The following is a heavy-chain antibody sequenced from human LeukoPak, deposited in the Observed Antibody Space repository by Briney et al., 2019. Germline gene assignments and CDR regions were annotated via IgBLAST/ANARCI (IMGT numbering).Heavy chain of an antibody. J-gene: IGHJ6*02. D-gene: IGHD6-19*01. CDR3: ARVAVAGTRINYYGMDV. Sequence: SETLSLTCAVYGGSFSGYYWSWIRQPPGKGLEWIGEINHSGSTNYNPSLKSRVTISVDTSKNQFSLKLSSVTAADTAVYYCARVAVAGTRINYYGMDVWAKGPRSPSP. V-gene: IGHV4-34*01. CDR1: GGSFSGYY. CDR2: INHSGST.